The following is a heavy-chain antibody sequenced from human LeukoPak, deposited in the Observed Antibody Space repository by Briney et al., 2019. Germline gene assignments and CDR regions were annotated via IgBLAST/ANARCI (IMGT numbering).Heavy chain of an antibody. CDR1: GFTFSRFG. V-gene: IGHV3-30*02. J-gene: IGHJ4*02. CDR3: AKDPRAYSSGFYWSDY. CDR2: IQYDGSNK. D-gene: IGHD6-19*01. Sequence: GGSLRLSCAASGFTFSRFGTHWVRQAPGKGLEWVAFIQYDGSNKYYADSVKGRFAISRDNSKNTLYLQMNSLRAEDTAVHYCAKDPRAYSSGFYWSDYWGQGTLVTVSS.